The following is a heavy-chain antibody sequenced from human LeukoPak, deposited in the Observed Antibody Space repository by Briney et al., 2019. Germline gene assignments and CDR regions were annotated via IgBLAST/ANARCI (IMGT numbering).Heavy chain of an antibody. CDR2: ISSSSSYI. CDR3: ARDPRGSYRYFDY. V-gene: IGHV3-21*01. Sequence: GGSLRLSCAASGFTFSSYSMNGVRQAPGKGLEWVSSISSSSSYIYYADSVKGRFTISRDNAKNSLYLQMNSLRAEDTAVYYCARDPRGSYRYFDYWGQGTLVTVSS. D-gene: IGHD1-26*01. J-gene: IGHJ4*02. CDR1: GFTFSSYS.